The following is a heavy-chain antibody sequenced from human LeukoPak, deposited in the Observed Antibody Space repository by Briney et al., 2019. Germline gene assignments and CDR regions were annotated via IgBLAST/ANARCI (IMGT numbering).Heavy chain of an antibody. CDR2: ISAYNGNT. CDR1: GYTFTSYG. Sequence: ASVRLSRKASGYTFTSYGISWVRQAPGQGLEWMGWISAYNGNTNYAQKLQGRVTMTTDTSTSTAYMELRSLRSDDTAVYYCARADPRSGSYYNEASYYCDYWGQGTLVTVSS. D-gene: IGHD3-10*01. V-gene: IGHV1-18*01. CDR3: ARADPRSGSYYNEASYYCDY. J-gene: IGHJ4*02.